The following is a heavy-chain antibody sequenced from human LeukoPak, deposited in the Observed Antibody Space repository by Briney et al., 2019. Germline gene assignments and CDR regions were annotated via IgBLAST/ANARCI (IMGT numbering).Heavy chain of an antibody. CDR3: ARDPYSSTWSYGMDV. CDR1: GFSFSNYD. J-gene: IGHJ6*02. D-gene: IGHD6-6*01. Sequence: GGSLRLSCAASGFSFSNYDMHWVRQATGRGLEWVSAIGNGGDTHYTGSVKGRFTISRENAKNSLYLQMNSLRAEDTAVYYCARDPYSSTWSYGMDVWGQGTTVTVSS. V-gene: IGHV3-13*04. CDR2: IGNGGDT.